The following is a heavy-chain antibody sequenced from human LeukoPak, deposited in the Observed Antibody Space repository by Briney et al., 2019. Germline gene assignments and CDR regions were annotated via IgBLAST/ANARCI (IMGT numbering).Heavy chain of an antibody. D-gene: IGHD1-26*01. Sequence: PSETLSLTCNVSGDSISSDYWSWIRQPAGKGLEWIGRIYTSGSTNYNPSLKSRVTISVDTSKNQFSLKLSSVTAADTAVYYCARSRSESSTLYYYYYYMDVWGKGTTVTVSS. V-gene: IGHV4-4*07. CDR1: GDSISSDY. CDR2: IYTSGST. J-gene: IGHJ6*03. CDR3: ARSRSESSTLYYYYYYMDV.